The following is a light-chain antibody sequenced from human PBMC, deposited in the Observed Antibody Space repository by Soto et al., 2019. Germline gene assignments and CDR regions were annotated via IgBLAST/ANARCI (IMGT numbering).Light chain of an antibody. Sequence: DIQMTQSPSALSGSVGDRVTITCRASQTISSWLAWYQQKPGKAPKLLIYDASSLESGVPSRFSGSGSGTEFTLTISSLQPDDFATYYCQHYNSYSEPFGQGAKAAIK. CDR1: QTISSW. V-gene: IGKV1-5*01. CDR2: DAS. J-gene: IGKJ1*01. CDR3: QHYNSYSEP.